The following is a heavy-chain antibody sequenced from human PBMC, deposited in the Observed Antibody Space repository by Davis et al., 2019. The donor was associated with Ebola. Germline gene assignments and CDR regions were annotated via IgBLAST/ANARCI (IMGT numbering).Heavy chain of an antibody. CDR3: ARGLKLLRFLEWLYGMDV. V-gene: IGHV1-3*01. CDR1: GYTFTSYA. D-gene: IGHD3-3*01. Sequence: ASVKVSCKASGYTFTSYAMHWVRQAPGQRLEWMGWINAGNGNTKYSQKFQGRVTITRDTSASTAYMELSSLRSEDTAVYYCARGLKLLRFLEWLYGMDVWGKGTTVTVSS. J-gene: IGHJ6*04. CDR2: INAGNGNT.